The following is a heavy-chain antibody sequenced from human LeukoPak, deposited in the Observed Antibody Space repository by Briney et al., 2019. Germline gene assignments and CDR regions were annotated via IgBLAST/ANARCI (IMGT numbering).Heavy chain of an antibody. Sequence: SETLSLTCTVSGGSISSGSYYWSWIRQPAGKGLEWIGRIYFSGSTNYNPSLKSRVTIPVDTSKNQFSLKLSSVTAADTAVYYCARDGAWSHRGYLVPPHAFDIWGQGTIVTVSS. D-gene: IGHD2-15*01. CDR2: IYFSGST. J-gene: IGHJ3*02. CDR1: GGSISSGSYY. CDR3: ARDGAWSHRGYLVPPHAFDI. V-gene: IGHV4-61*02.